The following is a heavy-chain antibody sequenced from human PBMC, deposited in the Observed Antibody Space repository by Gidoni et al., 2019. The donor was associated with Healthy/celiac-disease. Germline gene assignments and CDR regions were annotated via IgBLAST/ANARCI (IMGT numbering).Heavy chain of an antibody. CDR3: AREARYDYVWGSYRSGELDY. D-gene: IGHD3-16*02. J-gene: IGHJ4*02. CDR2: ST. V-gene: IGHV4-31*02. Sequence: STYYNPSLKSRVTISVDTSKNQFSLKLSSVTAADTAVYYCAREARYDYVWGSYRSGELDYWGQGTLVTVSS.